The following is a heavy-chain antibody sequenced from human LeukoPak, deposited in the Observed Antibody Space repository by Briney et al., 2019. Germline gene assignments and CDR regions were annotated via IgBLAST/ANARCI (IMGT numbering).Heavy chain of an antibody. CDR3: GIRDTSDYYVF. J-gene: IGHJ4*02. V-gene: IGHV3-23*01. CDR2: AGSKGVT. Sequence: PGGSLRLSCTCSGFTYRTYAFSWVRQARGKGREWVSAAGSKGVTYYADSVKGRFTISRDNSKNALYLQMNGLRADDTAVYYCGIRDTSDYYVFWGQGTLVTVSS. D-gene: IGHD3-22*01. CDR1: GFTYRTYA.